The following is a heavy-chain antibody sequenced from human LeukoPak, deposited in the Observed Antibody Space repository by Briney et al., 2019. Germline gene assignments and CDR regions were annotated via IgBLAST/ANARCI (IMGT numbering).Heavy chain of an antibody. CDR2: MIPILGIA. D-gene: IGHD3-10*01. J-gene: IGHJ6*03. CDR1: GGTFSSYT. V-gene: IGHV1-69*02. CDR3: ASTYYYGSGSYFPDYYYYMDV. Sequence: SVKVSCKASGGTFSSYTISWVRQAPGQGLEWMGRMIPILGIANYAQKFQGRVTITADKSTSTAYMELSSLRSEDTAVYYCASTYYYGSGSYFPDYYYYMDVWGKGTTVTVSS.